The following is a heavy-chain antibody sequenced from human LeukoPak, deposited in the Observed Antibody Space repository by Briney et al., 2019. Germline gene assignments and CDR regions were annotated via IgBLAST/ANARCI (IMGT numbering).Heavy chain of an antibody. D-gene: IGHD5-12*01. CDR2: ISSNGGST. CDR1: GFTFSSYA. CDR3: ARDRGYSGYDPLFDC. V-gene: IGHV3-64*01. J-gene: IGHJ4*02. Sequence: PGGSLRLSCAASGFTFSSYAMHWVRQAPGKGLEYVSAISSNGGSTYYANSVKDRFTISRDNSKNTLYLQMGSLRAEDMAVYYYARDRGYSGYDPLFDCWGQGTLVTVSS.